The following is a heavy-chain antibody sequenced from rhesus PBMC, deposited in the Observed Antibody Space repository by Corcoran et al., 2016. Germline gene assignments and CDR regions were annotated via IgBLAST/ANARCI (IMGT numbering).Heavy chain of an antibody. CDR1: GYTLIRYR. D-gene: IGHD3-9*01. CDR2: INPSNGNT. CDR3: ARRLRYFDY. J-gene: IGHJ4*01. V-gene: IGHV1-200*01. Sequence: QVQLVQSGAEGKKPGASVKLSCKASGYTLIRYRINWVRQAPGQGPECMGWINPSNGNTGYAQKFQGRVTMTRDTSTSIAYMELSSLRSEDTAVYYCARRLRYFDYWGQGVLVTVSS.